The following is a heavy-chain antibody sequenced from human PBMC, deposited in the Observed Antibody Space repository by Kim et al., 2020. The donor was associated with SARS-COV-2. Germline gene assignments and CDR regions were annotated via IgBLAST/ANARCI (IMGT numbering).Heavy chain of an antibody. V-gene: IGHV4-34*01. J-gene: IGHJ6*02. Sequence: SETLSLTCAVYGGSFSGYYWSWIRQPPGKGLEWIGEINHSGSTNYNPSLKSRVTISVDTSKNQFSLKLSSVTAADTAVYYCARLGVLGGLYGDYYYYGMDVWGQGTTVTVSS. D-gene: IGHD3-16*01. CDR3: ARLGVLGGLYGDYYYYGMDV. CDR1: GGSFSGYY. CDR2: INHSGST.